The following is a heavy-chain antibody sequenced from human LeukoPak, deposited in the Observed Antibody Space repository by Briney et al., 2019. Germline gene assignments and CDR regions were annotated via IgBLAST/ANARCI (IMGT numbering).Heavy chain of an antibody. CDR1: GFTFNTYA. CDR2: ISGSGNTP. J-gene: IGHJ4*02. D-gene: IGHD1-26*01. V-gene: IGHV3-23*01. CDR3: AKGGAQV. Sequence: GGSLRLSCAASGFTFNTYAMSWVRQAPGKGLEWVSAISGSGNTPFYADSVKGRFTISRDSSKNTLYLQMNSLRVEDTAVYYCAKGGAQVGGQGTLVTVSS.